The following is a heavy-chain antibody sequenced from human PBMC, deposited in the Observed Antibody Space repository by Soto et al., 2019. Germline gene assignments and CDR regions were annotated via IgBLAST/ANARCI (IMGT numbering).Heavy chain of an antibody. CDR1: GGSLNSYY. V-gene: IGHV4-59*01. CDR3: ARFSPPRKSYDSNPGWFDP. J-gene: IGHJ5*02. CDR2: VSSTGST. Sequence: LETLSLTCTVSGGSLNSYYWTWIRQSPGKGLEWIGYVSSTGSTNYNPSLKSRLTMSLDTSTNEVSLSLTSVTAADAAVYFCARFSPPRKSYDSNPGWFDPWGQGIMVTVSS. D-gene: IGHD3-22*01.